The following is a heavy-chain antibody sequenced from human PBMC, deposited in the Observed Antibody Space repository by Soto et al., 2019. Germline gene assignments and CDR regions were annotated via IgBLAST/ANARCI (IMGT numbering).Heavy chain of an antibody. CDR1: GYTFTSYA. V-gene: IGHV1-3*01. Sequence: QVQLVQSGAEVKKPGASVKVSCKASGYTFTSYAMHWVRQAPGQRLEWMGWINAGNGNTKYSQKFQGRVTITRDTSASTAYMELSSLRSEDTAVYYCARRYNWNHFDYWGQGTLVTVSS. D-gene: IGHD1-20*01. CDR2: INAGNGNT. J-gene: IGHJ4*02. CDR3: ARRYNWNHFDY.